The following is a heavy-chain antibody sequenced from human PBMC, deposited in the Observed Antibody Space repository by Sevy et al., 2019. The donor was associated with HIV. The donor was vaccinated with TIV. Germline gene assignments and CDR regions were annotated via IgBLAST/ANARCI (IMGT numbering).Heavy chain of an antibody. CDR1: GFSVSSNY. J-gene: IGHJ3*02. D-gene: IGHD6-19*01. Sequence: GGSLRLSCTASGFSVSSNYMSWVRQAPGKGLEWVSVIYSGGDTYYVDSMKGGFTISRDKSKNMLYLQMNSLRGEDTAVYFCARERAVPGSPMPFDIWGQGTMVTVSS. CDR2: IYSGGDT. CDR3: ARERAVPGSPMPFDI. V-gene: IGHV3-53*01.